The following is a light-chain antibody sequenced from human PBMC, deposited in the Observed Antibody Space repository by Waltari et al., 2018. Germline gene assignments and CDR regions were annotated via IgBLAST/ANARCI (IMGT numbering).Light chain of an antibody. V-gene: IGLV1-40*01. CDR2: GNT. CDR3: QSYDDSLNVVL. Sequence: QSVLTQPPSVSGAPGQRVTISCTGRSPGSGITSDVHGYQQVPGKAPKLLIYGNTNRPSGVPARFSGSKSGISASLAITGLQVEDEADYYCQSYDDSLNVVLFGGGTKLTVL. J-gene: IGLJ2*01. CDR1: SPGSGITSD.